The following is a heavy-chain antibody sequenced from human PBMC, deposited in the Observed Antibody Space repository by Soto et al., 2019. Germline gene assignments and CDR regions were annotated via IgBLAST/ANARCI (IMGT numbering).Heavy chain of an antibody. CDR3: ARVALGDSPYPKYDY. J-gene: IGHJ4*02. Sequence: GGSLRLSCAASGFTFSDYYMSWIRQAPGKGLEWVSYISSSGSTIYYADSVKGRFTISRDNAKNSLYLQMNSLRAEDTAVYYCARVALGDSPYPKYDYWGQGTLVTVSS. D-gene: IGHD2-15*01. CDR2: ISSSGSTI. CDR1: GFTFSDYY. V-gene: IGHV3-11*01.